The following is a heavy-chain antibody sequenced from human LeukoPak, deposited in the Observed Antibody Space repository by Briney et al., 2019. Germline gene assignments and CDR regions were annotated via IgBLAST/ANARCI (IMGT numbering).Heavy chain of an antibody. CDR2: ISGSGGST. CDR3: AKDSPYYDILTGYYPGY. V-gene: IGHV3-23*01. J-gene: IGHJ4*02. CDR1: GFTFSSYA. D-gene: IGHD3-9*01. Sequence: PGGSLRLSCAASGFTFSSYAVSWVRQAPGKGLEWVSAISGSGGSTYYADSVKGRFTISRDNSKNTLYLQMNSLRAEDTAVYYCAKDSPYYDILTGYYPGYWGQGTLVTVSS.